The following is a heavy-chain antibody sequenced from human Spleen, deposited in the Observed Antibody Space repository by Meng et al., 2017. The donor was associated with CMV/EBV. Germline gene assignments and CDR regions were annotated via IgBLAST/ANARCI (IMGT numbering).Heavy chain of an antibody. CDR1: GYSFTGYY. CDR3: ARGIAHCGDCYLNYYYGLDV. Sequence: ASVKVSCKTSGYSFTGYYMHWVRQAPGQGLEWMGWINPHSGGTNYVQKFQGRVTMTRDTSIGTIYMDLSRLRSDDTAVYYCARGIAHCGDCYLNYYYGLDVWGQGTTVTVSS. V-gene: IGHV1-2*02. D-gene: IGHD2-21*01. J-gene: IGHJ6*02. CDR2: INPHSGGT.